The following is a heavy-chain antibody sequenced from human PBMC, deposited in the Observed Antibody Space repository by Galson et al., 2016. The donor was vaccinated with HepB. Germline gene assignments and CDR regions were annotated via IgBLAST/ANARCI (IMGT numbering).Heavy chain of an antibody. CDR3: ARDQHYFWGMDV. CDR2: ISDDGREK. J-gene: IGHJ6*02. V-gene: IGHV3-30*03. CDR1: RFTFSSSA. Sequence: SLRLSCAVSRFTFSSSAVHWVRQAPGKGLEWVAVISDDGREKYYADAVKGRYTISRDNSQNTLYLHMSSLRVEDTAIYYCARDQHYFWGMDVWGQGTRVTVSS.